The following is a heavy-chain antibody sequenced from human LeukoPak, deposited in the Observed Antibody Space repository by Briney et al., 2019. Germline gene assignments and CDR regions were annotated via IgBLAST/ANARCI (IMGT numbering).Heavy chain of an antibody. D-gene: IGHD6-6*01. Sequence: TGGSLRPSCAASGFTFSNYWMSWVRQAPGKGLEWVANIKQDGSEKYYVDSVKGRFTISRDNAKNSLYLQMNSLRAEDTAVYYCASGQQLGYWGQGTLVTVSS. CDR3: ASGQQLGY. V-gene: IGHV3-7*01. CDR2: IKQDGSEK. J-gene: IGHJ4*02. CDR1: GFTFSNYW.